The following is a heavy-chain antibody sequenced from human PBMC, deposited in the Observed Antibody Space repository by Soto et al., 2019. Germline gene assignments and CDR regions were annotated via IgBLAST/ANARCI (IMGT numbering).Heavy chain of an antibody. CDR3: ASLALAAAGNYFDY. Sequence: ASVNVSCKASGYTFTSYAMHWVRQAPGQRLEWMGWINAGNGNTKYSQKFQGRVTITRDTSASTAYMELSSLRSEDTAVYYCASLALAAAGNYFDYWGQGTLVTVSS. V-gene: IGHV1-3*01. D-gene: IGHD6-13*01. J-gene: IGHJ4*02. CDR1: GYTFTSYA. CDR2: INAGNGNT.